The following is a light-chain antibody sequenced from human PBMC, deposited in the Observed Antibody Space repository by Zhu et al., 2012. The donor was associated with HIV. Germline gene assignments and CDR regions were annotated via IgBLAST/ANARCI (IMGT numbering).Light chain of an antibody. Sequence: EIVLTQSPGTLSLSPGDRATLSYRASQSVTNDYLAWYQQKPGQAPRLLIYGASSRATGIPDRFSGSGSGTDFILTISRVEPEDFAVYYCHQYLSSPETFGQGTKVEIK. CDR1: QSVTNDY. CDR2: GAS. J-gene: IGKJ1*01. V-gene: IGKV3-20*01. CDR3: HQYLSSPET.